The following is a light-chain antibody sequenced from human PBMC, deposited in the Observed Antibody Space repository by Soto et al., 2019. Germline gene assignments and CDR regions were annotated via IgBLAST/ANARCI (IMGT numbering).Light chain of an antibody. V-gene: IGKV3-20*01. Sequence: EIVLTQSPGTLSLSPGDRATLSCRASQSLSNTFLAWYQQKPGQAPRLLIYHASSRATGIPDRFSGSGSGTDFTLTINKLEPEDFVVYYCQQYGGSSPRFTFGQGTKLEIK. CDR1: QSLSNTF. CDR3: QQYGGSSPRFT. CDR2: HAS. J-gene: IGKJ2*01.